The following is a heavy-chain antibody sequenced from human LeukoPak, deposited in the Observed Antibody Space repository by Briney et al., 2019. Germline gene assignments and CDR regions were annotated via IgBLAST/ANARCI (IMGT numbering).Heavy chain of an antibody. D-gene: IGHD4-17*01. CDR2: ISAYNGNT. J-gene: IGHJ5*02. Sequence: VASAKVSCKASGYTFTSYGISWVRQAPGQGLEWMGWISAYNGNTNYAQKLQGRVTMTTDTSTSTAYMELRSLRSDDTAVYYCARSMDYGEGADWFDPWGQGTLVTVSS. CDR1: GYTFTSYG. CDR3: ARSMDYGEGADWFDP. V-gene: IGHV1-18*01.